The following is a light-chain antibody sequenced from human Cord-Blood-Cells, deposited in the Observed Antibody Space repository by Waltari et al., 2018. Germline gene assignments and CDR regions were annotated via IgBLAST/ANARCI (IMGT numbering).Light chain of an antibody. CDR2: GAS. V-gene: IGKV3-15*01. Sequence: EIVMTQSPATLSVAPGARATLSCRASQSVSSNLAWYQQKPGQAPSLLIYGASTRATGIPARFSGSGSGTEFTLTISSLQSEDFAVYYCQQYNNWPRVFTFGPGTKVDIK. CDR1: QSVSSN. CDR3: QQYNNWPRVFT. J-gene: IGKJ3*01.